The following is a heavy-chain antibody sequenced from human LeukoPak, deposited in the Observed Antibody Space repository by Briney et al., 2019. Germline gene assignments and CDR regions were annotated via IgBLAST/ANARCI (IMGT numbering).Heavy chain of an antibody. V-gene: IGHV4-59*01. Sequence: PSETLSLTCTVSGGSISSYYWSWIRQPPGKGLEWIGYIYYSGSTYYNPSLKSRVTISVDTSKNQFSLKLSSVTAADTAVYYCAREASGLYGMDVWGQGTTVTVSS. J-gene: IGHJ6*02. CDR1: GGSISSYY. D-gene: IGHD3-10*01. CDR2: IYYSGST. CDR3: AREASGLYGMDV.